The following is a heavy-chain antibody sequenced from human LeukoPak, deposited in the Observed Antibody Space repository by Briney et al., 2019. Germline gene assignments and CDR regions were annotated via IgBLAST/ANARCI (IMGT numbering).Heavy chain of an antibody. CDR2: ISSSSSYI. CDR1: GFTFSSYS. Sequence: GGSLRLSCAASGFTFSSYSMNWVRQAPAKGLEWVSSISSSSSYIYYADSVNGRFTISRDNAKNSLYLQMNSLRAEDTAVYYCASSVDTAMVQVPPEYYFDYWGQGTLVTVSS. V-gene: IGHV3-21*01. D-gene: IGHD5-18*01. J-gene: IGHJ4*02. CDR3: ASSVDTAMVQVPPEYYFDY.